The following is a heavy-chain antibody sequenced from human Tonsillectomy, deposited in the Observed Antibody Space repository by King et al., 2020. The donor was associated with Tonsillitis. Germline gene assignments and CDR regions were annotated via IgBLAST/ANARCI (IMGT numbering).Heavy chain of an antibody. CDR1: GGSVSSHY. CDR2: IYSSGSV. V-gene: IGHV4-59*02. J-gene: IGHJ3*01. Sequence: QLQESGPGLVKPSETLSLTCTVSGGSVSSHYWNWIRQPPGKGLEWIGYIYSSGSVKYNPSLKSRVTISMDTSQHQFSLKLDSVTAADRAVYYCARERAIQLWYRGAFNFWGRGTMVTVSS. CDR3: ARERAIQLWYRGAFNF. D-gene: IGHD5-18*01.